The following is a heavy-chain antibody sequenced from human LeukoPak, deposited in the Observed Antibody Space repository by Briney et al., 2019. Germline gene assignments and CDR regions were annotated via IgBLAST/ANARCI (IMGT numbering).Heavy chain of an antibody. CDR3: ARRGARDRYYDSSGYYYY. CDR1: GGSFSGYY. CDR2: INHSGST. Sequence: SETLSLTCAVYGGSFSGYYWSWIRQPPGKGLEWIGEINHSGSTNYNPSLKSRVTISVDTSKNQFSLKLSSVTAADTAVYYCARRGARDRYYDSSGYYYYWGQGTLVTVSS. D-gene: IGHD3-22*01. J-gene: IGHJ4*02. V-gene: IGHV4-34*01.